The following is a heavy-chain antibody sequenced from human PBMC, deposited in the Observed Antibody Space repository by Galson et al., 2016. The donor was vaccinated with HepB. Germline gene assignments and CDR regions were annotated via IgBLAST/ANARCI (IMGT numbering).Heavy chain of an antibody. Sequence: SLRLSCAASGFTFSTYSLNWVRQAPGKGLEWVSSISSSSSYIYYAGSVKGRFTISRDNAKNSLSLQMNSLGAEDTVVYYCARDNPHGDYVGNYLYYGMDVWGQGTTVTVSS. CDR3: ARDNPHGDYVGNYLYYGMDV. CDR2: ISSSSSYI. CDR1: GFTFSTYS. D-gene: IGHD2-21*01. V-gene: IGHV3-21*01. J-gene: IGHJ6*02.